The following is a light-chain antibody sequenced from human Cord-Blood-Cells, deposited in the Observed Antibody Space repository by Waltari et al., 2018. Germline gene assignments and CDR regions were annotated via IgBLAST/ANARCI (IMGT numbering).Light chain of an antibody. CDR3: QQYGSSPT. CDR1: QSVSSSY. J-gene: IGKJ1*01. CDR2: GAS. Sequence: EIVLTQSPGTLSLSPGERATLSCRASQSVSSSYLAWYQQKPGQAPRLLIYGASSRATXXPDRXXGSGSGTDFTLTISRLEPEDFAVYYCQQYGSSPTFGQGTKVEIK. V-gene: IGKV3-20*01.